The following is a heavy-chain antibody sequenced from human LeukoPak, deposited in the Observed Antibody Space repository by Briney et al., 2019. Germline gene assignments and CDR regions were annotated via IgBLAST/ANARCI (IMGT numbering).Heavy chain of an antibody. CDR3: ASSKWGSYYFDY. CDR1: GGSISSHY. J-gene: IGHJ4*02. V-gene: IGHV4-59*11. Sequence: SETLSLTCTVSGGSISSHYWSWIRQPPGKGLEWIGYIYYSGSTNYNPSLKSRVTISVDTSKNQFPLKLSSVTAADTAVYYCASSKWGSYYFDYWGQGTLVTVSS. D-gene: IGHD7-27*01. CDR2: IYYSGST.